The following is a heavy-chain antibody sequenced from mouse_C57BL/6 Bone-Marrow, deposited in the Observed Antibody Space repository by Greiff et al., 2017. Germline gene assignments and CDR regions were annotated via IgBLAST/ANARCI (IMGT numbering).Heavy chain of an antibody. CDR3: ARAIDYGNAAWYAD. V-gene: IGHV3-6*01. J-gene: IGHJ3*01. Sequence: EVKLMESGPGLVKPSQSLSLTCSVPGYSITSGYYWNWFRQFPGNKLEWMGSISYDGSNNYNPSLKNRISITLDTSKQQFFLKLYSVTTEDTATYYCARAIDYGNAAWYADWGQGTLVTVS. CDR1: GYSITSGYY. CDR2: ISYDGSN. D-gene: IGHD2-1*01.